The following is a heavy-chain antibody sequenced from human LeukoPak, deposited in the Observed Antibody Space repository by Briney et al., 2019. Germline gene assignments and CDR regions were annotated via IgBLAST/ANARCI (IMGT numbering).Heavy chain of an antibody. V-gene: IGHV4-30-2*01. CDR2: IYHSGST. D-gene: IGHD4-17*01. CDR1: GGSISSGGYY. Sequence: SQTLSLTCTVSGGSISSGGYYWSWIRQPPGKGLEWIGYIYHSGSTYYNPSLKSRVTISVDRSKNQFSLKLSSVTAADTAVYYCARGQTTVNDYWARESWSPSPQ. CDR3: ARGQTTVNDY. J-gene: IGHJ4*02.